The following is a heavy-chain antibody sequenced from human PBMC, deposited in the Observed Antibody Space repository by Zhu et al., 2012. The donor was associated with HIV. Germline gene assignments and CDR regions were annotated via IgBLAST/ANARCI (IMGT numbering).Heavy chain of an antibody. J-gene: IGHJ4*02. V-gene: IGHV4-38-2*02. D-gene: IGHD3-9*01. CDR3: ARHGLWHGSRGPYFFDY. CDR1: SYSISGDYY. Sequence: QVQLQESGPGLVKPSETLSLTCTVSSYSISGDYYWGWLRQPPGRGLEWIGSVYHGGSAYHNPSLRGRVSMSVDTFKNQFALNLSSVIAADTAIYYCARHGLWHGSRGPYFFDYWGQGTLVAVSS. CDR2: VYHGGSA.